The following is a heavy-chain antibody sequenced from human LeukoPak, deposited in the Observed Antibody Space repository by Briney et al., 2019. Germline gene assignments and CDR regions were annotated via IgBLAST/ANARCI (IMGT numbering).Heavy chain of an antibody. CDR3: ARWGTDLWVPGVSYYYMDV. J-gene: IGHJ6*03. CDR1: GGYFSGYY. Sequence: SETLSLTCAVYGGYFSGYYWSWIRQPPGKGLEWIGEINHSGSTNYNPFLKSRVTISVDTSKNQFSLKLRSVTAADTAVYYCARWGTDLWVPGVSYYYMDVWGKGTTVTVSS. D-gene: IGHD3-16*01. CDR2: INHSGST. V-gene: IGHV4-34*01.